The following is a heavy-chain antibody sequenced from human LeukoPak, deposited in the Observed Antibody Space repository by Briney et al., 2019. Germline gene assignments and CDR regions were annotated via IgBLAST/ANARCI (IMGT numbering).Heavy chain of an antibody. Sequence: PGGSLRLSCAASGFTFSSYAMHWVRQAPGKGLEWVAVISYDGSNKYYADSVKGRFTVSRDNSKNTLYLQMNSLRAEDTAVYYCAREAYYDSSGYLPWGQGTLVTVSS. D-gene: IGHD3-22*01. CDR3: AREAYYDSSGYLP. CDR1: GFTFSSYA. V-gene: IGHV3-30-3*01. CDR2: ISYDGSNK. J-gene: IGHJ5*02.